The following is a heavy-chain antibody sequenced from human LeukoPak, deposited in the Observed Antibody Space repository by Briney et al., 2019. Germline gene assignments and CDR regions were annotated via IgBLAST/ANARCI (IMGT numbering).Heavy chain of an antibody. CDR1: GGTFSSYA. D-gene: IGHD3-10*01. Sequence: SVKVSCKASGGTFSSYAISWVRQAPGQGLEWMGGIIPIFGTANYAQKFQGRVTITTDESTSTAYMELSSLRSEDTAVYYCAIRYGSGEKYYYYYYMDVWGKGTTVTVSS. J-gene: IGHJ6*03. CDR2: IIPIFGTA. CDR3: AIRYGSGEKYYYYYYMDV. V-gene: IGHV1-69*05.